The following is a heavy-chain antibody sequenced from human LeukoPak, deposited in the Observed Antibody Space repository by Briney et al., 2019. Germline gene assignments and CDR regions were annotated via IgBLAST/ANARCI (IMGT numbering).Heavy chain of an antibody. CDR2: IIPIFGTA. V-gene: IGHV1-69*05. D-gene: IGHD7-27*01. CDR3: ARSKTGDSLDY. Sequence: ASVKVSCKVSGYTLTELSMHWVRQAPGQGLEWMGGIIPIFGTANYAQKFQGRVTITTDESTSTAYMELSSLRSEDTAVYYCARSKTGDSLDYWGQGTLVTVSS. CDR1: GYTLTELS. J-gene: IGHJ4*02.